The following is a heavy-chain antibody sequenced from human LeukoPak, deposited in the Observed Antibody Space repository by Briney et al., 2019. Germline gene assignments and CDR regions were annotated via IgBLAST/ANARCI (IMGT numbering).Heavy chain of an antibody. CDR2: IGYEGSNK. V-gene: IGHV3-30*02. Sequence: GGSLRLPCAASVFTFSSYGMHGVRQAPGKGLEGVAFIGYEGSNKYYADSVKGRFTISRDNSKNALYLQMNSLRGEDTSVYYCANPSGARSDYWGQGTLVPVSP. J-gene: IGHJ4*02. CDR3: ANPSGARSDY. CDR1: VFTFSSYG.